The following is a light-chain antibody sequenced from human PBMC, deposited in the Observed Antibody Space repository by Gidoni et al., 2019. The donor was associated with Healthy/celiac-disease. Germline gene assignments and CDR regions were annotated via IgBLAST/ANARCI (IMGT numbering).Light chain of an antibody. CDR2: KAS. CDR3: QQYNSYSYT. CDR1: KSISSW. J-gene: IGKJ2*01. V-gene: IGKV1-5*03. Sequence: DIQITLSPSTLSASVGDRVTITCRASKSISSWLAWYQQNPGKAPQLLIYKASSVESRVPTRSSGRGWRTEFTLTSSILQPDDFATYYCQQYNSYSYTFGQGTKLEIK.